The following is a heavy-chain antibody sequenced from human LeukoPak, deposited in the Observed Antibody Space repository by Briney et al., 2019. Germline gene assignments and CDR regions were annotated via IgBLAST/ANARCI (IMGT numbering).Heavy chain of an antibody. CDR3: AKDSTFDFDTFDI. Sequence: PGGSLRLSCAASGFTFSSYAMSWVRQAPGKGLEWVPAISGSGISTYYADSVKGRFTISRDSSKNTLYLQMNSLRAEDTAVYYCAKDSTFDFDTFDIWGQGTMITVSS. D-gene: IGHD2/OR15-2a*01. CDR1: GFTFSSYA. J-gene: IGHJ3*02. CDR2: ISGSGIST. V-gene: IGHV3-23*01.